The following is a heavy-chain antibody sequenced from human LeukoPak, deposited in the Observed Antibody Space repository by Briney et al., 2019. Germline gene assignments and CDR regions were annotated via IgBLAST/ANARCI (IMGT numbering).Heavy chain of an antibody. J-gene: IGHJ4*02. D-gene: IGHD2-21*01. CDR2: IYPGDSDT. Sequence: GESLKISCKGSGYSFTSSWIAWVRQMPGKGLDWMGIIYPGDSDTTYSPAFQGQVTISADTPISTAYLQWSSLKASDTAMYYCARQIAGPNPFLDYWGQGTLVTVSS. CDR3: ARQIAGPNPFLDY. V-gene: IGHV5-51*01. CDR1: GYSFTSSW.